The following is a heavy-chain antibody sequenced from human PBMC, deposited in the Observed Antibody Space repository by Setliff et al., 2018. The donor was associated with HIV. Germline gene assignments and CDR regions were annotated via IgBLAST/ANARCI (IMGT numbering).Heavy chain of an antibody. Sequence: LRLSCAASGFTFSSYWMSWVRQAPGKGLEWMANIKQDGSEKYYVDSVKGRFTISRDNAKNSLYLQMNSLRAEDTAVYYCARGDFYDSSGYFTDAFDIWGQGTMVTVS. D-gene: IGHD3-22*01. CDR2: IKQDGSEK. J-gene: IGHJ3*02. CDR3: ARGDFYDSSGYFTDAFDI. CDR1: GFTFSSYW. V-gene: IGHV3-7*03.